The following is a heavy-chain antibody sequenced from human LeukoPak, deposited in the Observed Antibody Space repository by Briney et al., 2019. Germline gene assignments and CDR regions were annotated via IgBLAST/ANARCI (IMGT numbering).Heavy chain of an antibody. CDR1: GFTFSSYV. V-gene: IGHV3-23*01. D-gene: IGHD5-24*01. CDR3: ARSKDGYNIYDY. J-gene: IGHJ4*02. CDR2: ITGSGDNT. Sequence: GGSLRLSCAAPGFTFSSYVMNWVRQAPGKGLGWVSTITGSGDNTYYADSVKGRFTISRDNSKNTLYLQMISLRAEDTAVYYCARSKDGYNIYDYWGQGTLVIVSS.